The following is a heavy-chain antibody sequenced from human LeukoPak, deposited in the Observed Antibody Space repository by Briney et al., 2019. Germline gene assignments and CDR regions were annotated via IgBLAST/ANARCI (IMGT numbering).Heavy chain of an antibody. J-gene: IGHJ4*02. V-gene: IGHV3-23*01. Sequence: GGSLRLSCAASGFTFSSYSMNWVRQAPGKGLEWVSATSTSGGSAYYADSVKGRFTISRDNSKNTLYLQMDSLRADDTAVYYCARYSGSYYYPPAWDLWGQGTLVTVSS. CDR1: GFTFSSYS. CDR2: TSTSGGSA. CDR3: ARYSGSYYYPPAWDL. D-gene: IGHD1-26*01.